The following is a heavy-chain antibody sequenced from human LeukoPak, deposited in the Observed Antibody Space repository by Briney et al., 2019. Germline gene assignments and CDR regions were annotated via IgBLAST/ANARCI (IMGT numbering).Heavy chain of an antibody. Sequence: ASVKVSCKASGYTFTSYAMNWVRQAPGQGLEWMGWINPNSGGTNYAQKFQGRVTMTRDTSIRTAYMELSRLRSDDTAVYYCARTNNWNYDYWGQGTLVTVSS. D-gene: IGHD1-20*01. CDR2: INPNSGGT. CDR3: ARTNNWNYDY. J-gene: IGHJ4*02. V-gene: IGHV1-2*02. CDR1: GYTFTSYA.